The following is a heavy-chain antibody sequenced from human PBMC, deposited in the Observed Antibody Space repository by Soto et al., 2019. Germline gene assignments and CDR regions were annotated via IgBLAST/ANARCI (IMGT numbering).Heavy chain of an antibody. Sequence: QVQLVQSGAEMKKPGSSVKVSCQASGGTFSSYGINWVRQAPGRGLEWMGGIIPVLGTTNYAQKFQGRVTITADKSTTPAYMELSSLRSEDTAVYYCARARYYYDGSGHYYLDYWGQGTLVTVSS. CDR2: IIPVLGTT. CDR3: ARARYYYDGSGHYYLDY. CDR1: GGTFSSYG. D-gene: IGHD3-22*01. V-gene: IGHV1-69*06. J-gene: IGHJ4*02.